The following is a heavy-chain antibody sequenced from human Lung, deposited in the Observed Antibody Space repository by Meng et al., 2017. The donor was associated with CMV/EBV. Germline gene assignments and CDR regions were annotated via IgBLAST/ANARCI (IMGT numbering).Heavy chain of an antibody. CDR2: ITSRSSNT. D-gene: IGHD1-26*01. CDR1: GFTFSGYS. Sequence: GGSLRLXXVASGFTFSGYSMNWVRQTPGKGLEWVSSITSRSSNTYYSDSVKGRFTISRDNAKNSLYLQMNSLRDEDTAVYYCARDLIRGVVGARPRGPGDLWGHGKXVNVDS. CDR3: ARDLIRGVVGARPRGPGDL. J-gene: IGHJ4*01. V-gene: IGHV3-21*01.